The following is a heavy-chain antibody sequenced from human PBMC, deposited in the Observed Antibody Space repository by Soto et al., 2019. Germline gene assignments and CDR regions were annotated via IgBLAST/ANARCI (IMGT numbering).Heavy chain of an antibody. CDR1: GGSISSYY. V-gene: IGHV4-59*01. CDR3: ASPKIAFYNWFDP. CDR2: IYYSGST. D-gene: IGHD3-3*02. J-gene: IGHJ5*02. Sequence: SSETLSLTCTVSGGSISSYYWSWIRQPPGKGLEWIGYIYYSGSTNYNPSLKSRVTISVDTSKNQFSLKLSSVTAADTAVYYCASPKIAFYNWFDPWGQGTLVTVSS.